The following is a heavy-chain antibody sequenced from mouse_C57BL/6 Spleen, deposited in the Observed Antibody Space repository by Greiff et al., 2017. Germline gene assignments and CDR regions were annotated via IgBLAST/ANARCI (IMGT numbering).Heavy chain of an antibody. D-gene: IGHD2-1*01. V-gene: IGHV1-18*01. CDR3: SRRYYGNYYYAMDY. J-gene: IGHJ4*01. CDR1: GYTFTDYN. Sequence: EVQLQQSGPELVKPGASVKIPCKASGYTFTDYNMDWVKQSHGKSLEWIGDINPNNGGTIYNQKFKGKATLTVDQSSSTAYMELRSLTSEDTAVYYCSRRYYGNYYYAMDYWGQGTSVTVSS. CDR2: INPNNGGT.